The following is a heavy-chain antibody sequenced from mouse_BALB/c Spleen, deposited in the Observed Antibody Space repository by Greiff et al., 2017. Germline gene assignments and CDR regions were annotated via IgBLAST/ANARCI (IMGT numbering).Heavy chain of an antibody. Sequence: VQLQQSGAELVRPGASVTLSCKASGYTFTDYEMHWVKQTPVHGLEWIGAIDPETGGTAYNQKFKGKATLNVDKSSNTAYMQLSSLTSEDSAVYYCARSTMITTRFAYWGQGTLVTVSA. J-gene: IGHJ3*01. D-gene: IGHD2-4*01. CDR1: GYTFTDYE. CDR2: IDPETGGT. CDR3: ARSTMITTRFAY. V-gene: IGHV1-15*01.